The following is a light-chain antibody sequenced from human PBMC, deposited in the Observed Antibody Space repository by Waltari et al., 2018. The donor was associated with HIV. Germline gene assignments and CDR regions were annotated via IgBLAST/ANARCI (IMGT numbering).Light chain of an antibody. Sequence: QPVLTQPPSASASLGASVTLTCTLSSGYSVYEVEWYQQRPGKGPRFVRCESTGGIVGSKGEGVPDRVSVRGEGLNRFLTITDVQEGDGCDFDCGADHGSGSNFVLVVGGGTKLTGL. J-gene: IGLJ2*01. CDR3: GADHGSGSNFVLV. CDR2: ESTGGIVG. V-gene: IGLV9-49*01. CDR1: SGYSVYE.